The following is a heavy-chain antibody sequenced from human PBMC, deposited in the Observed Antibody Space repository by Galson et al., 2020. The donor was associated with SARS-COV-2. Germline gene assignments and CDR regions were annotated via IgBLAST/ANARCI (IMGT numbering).Heavy chain of an antibody. Sequence: SQTLSLTCAISGDSVSSNSAAWNWNRQSPSRGLEWLGRTYYRSQWSTDYAVSVKSRITINPDTSKNQFSLQLNSVTPEDTAIYYCAGSVAEAGSLHIWGQGTMVIVSS. V-gene: IGHV6-1*01. CDR3: AGSVAEAGSLHI. J-gene: IGHJ3*02. D-gene: IGHD6-13*01. CDR1: GDSVSSNSAA. CDR2: TYYRSQWST.